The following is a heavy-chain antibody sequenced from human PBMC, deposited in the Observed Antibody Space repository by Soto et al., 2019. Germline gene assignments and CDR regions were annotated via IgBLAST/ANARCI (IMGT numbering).Heavy chain of an antibody. CDR3: ASRGVIMRYYYYYMDV. D-gene: IGHD3-10*01. CDR1: GYTLTELS. CDR2: FDPEDGET. Sequence: ASVKVSFKVSGYTLTELSMHWVRQAPGKGREWMGGFDPEDGETIYAQKFQGRVTMTEDTSTDTAYMELSSLRSEDTAVYYCASRGVIMRYYYYYMDVWGKGTTVTVSS. V-gene: IGHV1-24*01. J-gene: IGHJ6*03.